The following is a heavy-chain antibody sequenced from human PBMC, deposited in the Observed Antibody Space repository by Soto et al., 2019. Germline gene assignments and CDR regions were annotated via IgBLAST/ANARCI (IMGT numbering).Heavy chain of an antibody. D-gene: IGHD2-21*01. Sequence: QVQLVQSGAEVKTPGASVKVSCKASGYTFATYDITWVRQAPGQGLGWMGWMNPNSGNTGYAQKFQGRLTMTRDTALSVAHMELSSLRNEDTAVYYCARSDGYNFNWLDSWGQGTLVTVSA. CDR1: GYTFATYD. J-gene: IGHJ5*01. CDR2: MNPNSGNT. V-gene: IGHV1-8*01. CDR3: ARSDGYNFNWLDS.